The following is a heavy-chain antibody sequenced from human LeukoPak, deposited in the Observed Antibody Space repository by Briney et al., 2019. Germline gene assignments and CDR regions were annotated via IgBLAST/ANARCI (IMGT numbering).Heavy chain of an antibody. D-gene: IGHD3-22*01. CDR3: ARADSSGYYTDAFDI. V-gene: IGHV3-21*01. CDR2: ISSSSSYI. Sequence: GGSLRLSCAASGFTFSSYSMNWVRQAPGKGLEWVSSISSSSSYIYYADSVKGRFTISRDNAKNSLYLQMNSLRAEDTAVYYCARADSSGYYTDAFDIWGQGTMVTVSS. J-gene: IGHJ3*02. CDR1: GFTFSSYS.